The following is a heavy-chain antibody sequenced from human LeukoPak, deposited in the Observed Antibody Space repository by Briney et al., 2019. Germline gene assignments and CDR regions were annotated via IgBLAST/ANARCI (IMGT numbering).Heavy chain of an antibody. CDR2: IYPGDSDT. J-gene: IGHJ4*02. D-gene: IGHD2-21*01. V-gene: IGHV5-51*01. CDR1: GYSFTSYW. CDR3: ARLRVLGGRGGDCYDY. Sequence: GESLKISCKGSGYSFTSYWIGWVRQMPGKGLEWMGIIYPGDSDTRYSPSFQGQVTISADKSISTAYLQWSSLKASDTAMYYCARLRVLGGRGGDCYDYWGQGTLVTVSS.